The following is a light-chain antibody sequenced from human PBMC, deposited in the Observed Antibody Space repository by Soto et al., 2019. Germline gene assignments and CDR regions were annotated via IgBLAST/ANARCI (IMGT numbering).Light chain of an antibody. CDR3: QQHFDSPST. J-gene: IGKJ5*01. Sequence: AIRMTQSPSSLSASTGDRVTITCRASQGISRYLAWYQQKPGKAPKLLIYAASTWQTGVPSRFSGSGSGTDFSLTISSLQAEDVATYYCQQHFDSPSTFGQGTRLEIK. CDR1: QGISRY. V-gene: IGKV1-8*01. CDR2: AAS.